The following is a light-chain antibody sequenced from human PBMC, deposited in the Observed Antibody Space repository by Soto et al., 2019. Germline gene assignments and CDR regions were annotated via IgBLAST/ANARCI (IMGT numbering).Light chain of an antibody. J-gene: IGKJ2*01. CDR2: GAS. V-gene: IGKV3-15*01. Sequence: IVMTQSPATLSVSPGERATLSCRASHSVSSSLAWYQLKPGQALRLLIYGASTRATGIPARFSGSGSGTEFTLTISSLQSEDFAVYYCQQYNNWPPYTFGQGTKLEIK. CDR1: HSVSSS. CDR3: QQYNNWPPYT.